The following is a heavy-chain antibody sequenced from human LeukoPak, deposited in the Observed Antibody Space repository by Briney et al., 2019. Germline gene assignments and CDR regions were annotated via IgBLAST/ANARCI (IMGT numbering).Heavy chain of an antibody. J-gene: IGHJ4*02. Sequence: TSETLSLTCTVSGGSISGYYWSWIRQPPGKGLEWIGYIYYSGSTNYNPSLKSRVTISVDTSKNQFSLKLSSVTAADTAVYYCARRERVVITTNYYFDYWGQGTLVTVSS. V-gene: IGHV4-59*12. CDR1: GGSISGYY. CDR2: IYYSGST. D-gene: IGHD3-22*01. CDR3: ARRERVVITTNYYFDY.